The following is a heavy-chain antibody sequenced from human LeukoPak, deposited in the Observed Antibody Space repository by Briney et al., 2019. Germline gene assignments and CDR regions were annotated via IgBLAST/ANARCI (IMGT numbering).Heavy chain of an antibody. J-gene: IGHJ4*02. Sequence: ASVKVSCKASGGTFSSYAISWVRQAPGQGLESMGGIIPIFGTANYAQKFQGRVTITTDESTSTAYMELSSLRSEDTAVYYCAITPYYYDSSGYYYGNWGQGTLVTVSS. CDR3: AITPYYYDSSGYYYGN. V-gene: IGHV1-69*05. CDR2: IIPIFGTA. D-gene: IGHD3-22*01. CDR1: GGTFSSYA.